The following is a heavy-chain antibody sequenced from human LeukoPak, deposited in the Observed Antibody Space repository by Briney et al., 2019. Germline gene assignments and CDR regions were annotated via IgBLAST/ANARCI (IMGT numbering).Heavy chain of an antibody. CDR1: GFTFNSYS. CDR3: ASSLTGSLSDAFDI. D-gene: IGHD3-9*01. CDR2: ISSSSGYI. Sequence: GGSLRLSCAASGFTFNSYSMNWVRQAPGKGLEWVSSISSSSGYINYADSVKGRFTVSRDNAKNTLYLQMNSLRAEDTAVYYCASSLTGSLSDAFDIWGQGTMVTVSS. J-gene: IGHJ3*02. V-gene: IGHV3-21*04.